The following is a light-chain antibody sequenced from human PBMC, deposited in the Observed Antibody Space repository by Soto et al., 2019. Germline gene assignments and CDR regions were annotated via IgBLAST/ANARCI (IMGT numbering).Light chain of an antibody. CDR3: TSYAGRDIWV. Sequence: QSALTQPPSASGSRGQSVTISCTGTSVDINYVSWFQQHPGKAPKLIICEVTKRPSGVPDRFSGSKSGNTASLTVSGLQDEHGAHYTCTSYAGRDIWVLGGGTKLTVL. J-gene: IGLJ3*02. CDR1: SVDINY. V-gene: IGLV2-8*01. CDR2: EVT.